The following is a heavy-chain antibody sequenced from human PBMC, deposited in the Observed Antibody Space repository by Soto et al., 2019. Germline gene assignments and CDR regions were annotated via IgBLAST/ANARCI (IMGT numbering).Heavy chain of an antibody. CDR3: TTNFWGYSYGPDYYFDY. V-gene: IGHV3-15*07. Sequence: GGSLRLSCAASGFTFSNAWMNWVRQAPGKGLEWVGRIKSKTDGGTTDYAAPVKGRFTISRDDSKNTLYLQMNSLKTEDTAVYYCTTNFWGYSYGPDYYFDYWGQGTLVTVSS. CDR2: IKSKTDGGTT. J-gene: IGHJ4*02. D-gene: IGHD5-18*01. CDR1: GFTFSNAW.